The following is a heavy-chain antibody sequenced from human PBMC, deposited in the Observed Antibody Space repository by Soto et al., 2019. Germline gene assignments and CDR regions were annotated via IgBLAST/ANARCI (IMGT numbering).Heavy chain of an antibody. CDR1: GGPISSSSYY. V-gene: IGHV4-39*01. D-gene: IGHD5-18*01. CDR3: ARHGIRYSYGYGAYYYYYMDV. J-gene: IGHJ6*03. Sequence: PSEPLSLTCTVSGGPISSSSYYWGRIRQPPGKGLEWIGSIYYSGSTYYNPALKSRVTISVDTSKNQFSLKLSCVTAADTAVYYCARHGIRYSYGYGAYYYYYMDVWGKGTTVTVSS. CDR2: IYYSGST.